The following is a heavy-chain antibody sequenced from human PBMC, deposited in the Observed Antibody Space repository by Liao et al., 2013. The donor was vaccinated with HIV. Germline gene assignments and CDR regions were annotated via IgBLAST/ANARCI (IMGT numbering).Heavy chain of an antibody. V-gene: IGHV4-39*07. CDR3: STAFKVGIFDN. J-gene: IGHJ4*02. D-gene: IGHD2-21*01. CDR2: VYHGGST. CDR1: GGSVSGGAHL. Sequence: QLHLQESGPGLAKPSETLSLTCTVSGGSVSGGAHLWGWIRQSPGKGLEWIGHVYHGGSTYYTPSLRGRVSISVDPSKNDVSLTLKSVTAADTAVYYCSTAFKVGIFDNWGQGTLVTVAS.